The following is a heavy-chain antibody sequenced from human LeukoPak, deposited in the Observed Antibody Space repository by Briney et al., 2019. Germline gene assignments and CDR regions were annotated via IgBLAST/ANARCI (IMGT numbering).Heavy chain of an antibody. CDR3: ASNYGSGTYYYYGMDV. CDR1: GGSFSGYY. Sequence: SETLSLTWAVYGGSFSGYYWSWIRQPPGKGLEWIGEINHSGSTNYNPSLKSRVTISVDTSKNQFSLKLSSVTAADTAVYYCASNYGSGTYYYYGMDVWGKGTTVTVSS. V-gene: IGHV4-34*01. D-gene: IGHD3-10*01. CDR2: INHSGST. J-gene: IGHJ6*04.